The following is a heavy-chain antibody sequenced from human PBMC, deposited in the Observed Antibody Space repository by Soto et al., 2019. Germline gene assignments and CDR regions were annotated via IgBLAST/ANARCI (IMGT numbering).Heavy chain of an antibody. CDR3: ARDQVKPTMTIL. V-gene: IGHV3-30-3*01. J-gene: IGHJ4*02. D-gene: IGHD4-17*01. CDR2: ISYDGSNK. CDR1: GFTFINYA. Sequence: LRLSCAASGFTFINYAMHWVRQAPGKGLEWVAVISYDGSNKYYADSVKGRFTISRDNSKNTMYLQMNSLSAEDTAVYHCARDQVKPTMTILWGQGTLVTVSS.